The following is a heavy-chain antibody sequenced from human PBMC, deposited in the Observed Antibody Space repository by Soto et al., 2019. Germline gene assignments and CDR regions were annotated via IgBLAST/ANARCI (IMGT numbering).Heavy chain of an antibody. D-gene: IGHD2-15*01. CDR3: ARHYIDCSGGRCYRGHDAFDI. Sequence: SETLSLTCTVSGGSISSYYCSWIRQPPGKGLEWIGYIYYSGSTNYNPSLKSRVTISVDTSKNQFSLKLSSVTAADTAVYYCARHYIDCSGGRCYRGHDAFDIWGQGTMVTVSS. J-gene: IGHJ3*02. CDR2: IYYSGST. CDR1: GGSISSYY. V-gene: IGHV4-59*08.